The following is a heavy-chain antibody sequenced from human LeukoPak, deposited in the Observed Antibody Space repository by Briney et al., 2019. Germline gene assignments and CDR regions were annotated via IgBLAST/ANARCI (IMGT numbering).Heavy chain of an antibody. V-gene: IGHV4-39*07. D-gene: IGHD5-12*01. CDR2: IYYSGST. Sequence: SETLSLTCTVSGGSISSSSYYWGWIRQPPGKGLEWIGSIYYSGSTYYNPSLKSRVTISVDTSKNQFSLKLSSVTAADTAVYYCARQDVDILTTTPDGFDIWGQGTTITVSS. CDR3: ARQDVDILTTTPDGFDI. J-gene: IGHJ3*02. CDR1: GGSISSSSYY.